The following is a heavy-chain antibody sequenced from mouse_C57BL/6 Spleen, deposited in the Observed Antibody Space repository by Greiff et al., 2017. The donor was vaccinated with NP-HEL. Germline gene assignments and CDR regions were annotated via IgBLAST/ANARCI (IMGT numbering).Heavy chain of an antibody. V-gene: IGHV1-50*01. J-gene: IGHJ2*01. CDR3: ARDYSRGYFDY. CDR1: GYTFTSYW. Sequence: VQLQQSGAELVKPGASVKLSCKASGYTFTSYWMQWVKQRPGQGLEWTGEIDTSDSYTNYNQKFKGKATLTVDTSSSTAYMQLSSLTSEDSAVYYCARDYSRGYFDYWGQGTTLTVSS. CDR2: IDTSDSYT. D-gene: IGHD2-13*01.